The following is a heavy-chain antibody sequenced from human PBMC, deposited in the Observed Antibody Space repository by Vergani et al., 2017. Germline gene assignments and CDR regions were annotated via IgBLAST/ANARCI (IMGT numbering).Heavy chain of an antibody. V-gene: IGHV1-69*08. CDR2: IIPIFGTA. CDR1: GGTFSSYT. CDR3: ARHPLDSSGYYSGWYFDL. Sequence: QVQLVQSGAEVKKPGSSVKVSCKASGGTFSSYTISWVRQAPGQGLEWMGRIIPIFGTANYAQKFQGRVTITADESTSTAYMELSSLRSEDTAVYYCARHPLDSSGYYSGWYFDLWGRGTLVTVSS. D-gene: IGHD3-22*01. J-gene: IGHJ2*01.